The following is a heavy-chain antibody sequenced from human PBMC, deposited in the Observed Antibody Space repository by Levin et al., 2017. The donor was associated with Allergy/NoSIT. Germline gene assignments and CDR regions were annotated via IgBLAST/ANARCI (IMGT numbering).Heavy chain of an antibody. Sequence: GGSLRLSCEASGFIFEDYAMHWVRQVPGKGLEWVAGISWSSHSLGYADSVKGRFTISRDNAKNSLYLQMYSLRVEDTALYYCTKDSFRGYSLGSKCEVYGVDVWGHGTAVTV. CDR1: GFIFEDYA. D-gene: IGHD5-18*01. J-gene: IGHJ6*02. CDR3: TKDSFRGYSLGSKCEVYGVDV. V-gene: IGHV3-9*01. CDR2: ISWSSHSL.